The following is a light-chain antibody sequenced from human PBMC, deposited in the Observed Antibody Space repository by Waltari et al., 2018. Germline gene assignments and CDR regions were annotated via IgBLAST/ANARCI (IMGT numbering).Light chain of an antibody. V-gene: IGLV2-14*01. J-gene: IGLJ3*02. CDR1: SSDVGGYNY. CDR3: SSYTSSSTPWV. CDR2: EVS. Sequence: QSALTLPASVSGSPGQSITISCTGTSSDVGGYNYVSWYQQHPGKAPKLIIYEVSKRPSGVSNRFSGSKSGNTASLTISGLQADDEADYYCSSYTSSSTPWVFGGGTKLTVL.